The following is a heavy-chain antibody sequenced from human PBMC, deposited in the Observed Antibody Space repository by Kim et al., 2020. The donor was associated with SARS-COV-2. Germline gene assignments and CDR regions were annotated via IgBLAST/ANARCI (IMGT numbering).Heavy chain of an antibody. CDR2: MNPNSGNT. CDR1: GYTFTSYD. V-gene: IGHV1-8*01. J-gene: IGHJ6*02. D-gene: IGHD6-13*01. Sequence: ASVKVSCKASGYTFTSYDINWVRQATGQGLEWMGWMNPNSGNTGYAQKFQGRVTMTRNTSISTAYMELSSLRSEDTAVYYCARYNIAAIVFNGMDVWGQGTTVTVSS. CDR3: ARYNIAAIVFNGMDV.